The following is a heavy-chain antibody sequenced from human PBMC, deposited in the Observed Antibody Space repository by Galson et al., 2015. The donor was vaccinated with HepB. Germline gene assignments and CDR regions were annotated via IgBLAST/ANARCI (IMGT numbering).Heavy chain of an antibody. CDR2: ISGSGDKT. V-gene: IGHV3-23*01. J-gene: IGHJ6*02. D-gene: IGHD6-13*01. CDR1: GFIFTNYA. CDR3: AKGVVGGNSWPYYGMDV. Sequence: SLRLSCAASGFIFTNYATSWVRQAPGKGLEWVSGISGSGDKTDYADSVKGRFTISRDNSKNTLYLQMNSLRVEDTAVYYCAKGVVGGNSWPYYGMDVWGQGTTVTVSS.